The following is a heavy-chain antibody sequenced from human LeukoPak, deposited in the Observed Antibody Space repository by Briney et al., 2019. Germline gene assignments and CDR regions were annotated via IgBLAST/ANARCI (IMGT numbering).Heavy chain of an antibody. CDR1: GFIFSNFG. J-gene: IGHJ4*02. V-gene: IGHV3-33*01. D-gene: IGHD3-10*01. CDR2: IWYDGSRK. CDR3: ARYRSGSSDY. Sequence: GRCLRLSCAASGFIFSNFGMHWVRQAPGRGLEWVAVIWYDGSRKYYADSAKGRFTISRDNSKNTVSLQMNSQRAEDTAMYYCARYRSGSSDYWGQGTLVTVSS.